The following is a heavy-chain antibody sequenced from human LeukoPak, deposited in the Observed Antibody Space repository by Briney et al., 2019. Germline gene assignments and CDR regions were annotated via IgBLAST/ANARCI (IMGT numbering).Heavy chain of an antibody. Sequence: GGSLRLSCAASGFTFSDSWMIWVRQAPGKGLEWVANMNQDGSAKGYVDSVKGRFTISRDNARNSLYLQMSSLRPEDTAVYYCATYTHWVAGDVWGQGTTVTVSS. V-gene: IGHV3-7*01. J-gene: IGHJ6*02. D-gene: IGHD3-16*01. CDR1: GFTFSDSW. CDR3: ATYTHWVAGDV. CDR2: MNQDGSAK.